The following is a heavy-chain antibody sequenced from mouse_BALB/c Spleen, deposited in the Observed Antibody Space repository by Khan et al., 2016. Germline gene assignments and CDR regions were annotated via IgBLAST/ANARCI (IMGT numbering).Heavy chain of an antibody. CDR1: GYAFTNYL. CDR3: ARSYDWYFDV. Sequence: QVQLQQSGAELVRPGPSVKVSCKASGYAFTNYLIEWVKQRPGQGLEWIGVINPGSGGTNYNEKFKGKATLTADKSSSTAYMQLSTLTSEDSAVYFCARSYDWYFDVWGEGTTVTVSS. V-gene: IGHV1-54*01. D-gene: IGHD2-12*01. CDR2: INPGSGGT. J-gene: IGHJ1*01.